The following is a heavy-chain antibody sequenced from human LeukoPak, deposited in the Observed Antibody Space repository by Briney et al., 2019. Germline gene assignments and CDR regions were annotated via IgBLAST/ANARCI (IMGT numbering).Heavy chain of an antibody. CDR3: AREPEEGYYYDSSGPVLY. Sequence: PGGSLRLSCAASGFTFSSYSMNWVRQAPGKGLEWIGEINHSGSTNYNPSLKSRVTISVDTSKNQFSLKLSSVTAADTAVYYCAREPEEGYYYDSSGPVLYWGQGTLVTVSS. D-gene: IGHD3-22*01. CDR2: INHSGST. CDR1: GFTFSSYS. V-gene: IGHV4-34*01. J-gene: IGHJ1*01.